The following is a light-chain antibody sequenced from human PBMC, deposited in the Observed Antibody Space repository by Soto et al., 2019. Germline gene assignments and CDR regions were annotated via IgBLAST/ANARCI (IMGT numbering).Light chain of an antibody. J-gene: IGKJ1*01. Sequence: GMTQSPATVSVSPGERATLSCRASQTVSSNLAWYQQKPGQAPRLLIYSASTRATGIPAKFSGSGSGTEFTLTISSLQSEDFAVYYCQQYNKWPQTFGQGAKVDI. CDR3: QQYNKWPQT. CDR2: SAS. CDR1: QTVSSN. V-gene: IGKV3-15*01.